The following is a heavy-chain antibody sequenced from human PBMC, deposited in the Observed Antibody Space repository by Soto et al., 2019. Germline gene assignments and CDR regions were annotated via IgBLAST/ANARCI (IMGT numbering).Heavy chain of an antibody. J-gene: IGHJ3*02. D-gene: IGHD6-13*01. CDR3: ARVIGWKAAAGTGRAFDI. V-gene: IGHV4-4*02. CDR2: IYHSGSI. Sequence: QVQLQESGPGLVKPSGTLSLTCAVSGGSISSSNWWSWVRQPPGKGLEWIGEIYHSGSINYNPSLKSRVTISVDKSKNQFSLKLSSVTAADTAVYYCARVIGWKAAAGTGRAFDIWGQGTMVTVSS. CDR1: GGSISSSNW.